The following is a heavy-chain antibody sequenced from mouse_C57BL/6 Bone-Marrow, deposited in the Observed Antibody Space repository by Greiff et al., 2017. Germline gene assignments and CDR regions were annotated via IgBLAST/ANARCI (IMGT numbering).Heavy chain of an antibody. CDR2: IYPRSGNT. V-gene: IGHV1-81*01. Sequence: VQVVESGAELARPGASVKLSCKASGYTFTSYGISWVKQRTGQGLEWIGEIYPRSGNTYSNEKFKGKATLTADKSSRTAYMELRSLTSEDSAVYFCARGGCAYWGQGTLVTVSA. CDR3: ARGGCAY. J-gene: IGHJ3*01. CDR1: GYTFTSYG.